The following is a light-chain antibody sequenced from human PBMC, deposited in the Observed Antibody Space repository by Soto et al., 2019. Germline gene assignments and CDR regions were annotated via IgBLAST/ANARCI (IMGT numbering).Light chain of an antibody. J-gene: IGKJ1*01. V-gene: IGKV3-15*01. Sequence: EIVMTQSPATLSVSPGERATLSCRASRSVSSNLAWTQQKPGPAPRLLIYGASTRATGIQARFSGSGSGTEFTLTISSLPSEDFAVYYCQQYNNWTPCTFGQGTKVEIK. CDR1: RSVSSN. CDR3: QQYNNWTPCT. CDR2: GAS.